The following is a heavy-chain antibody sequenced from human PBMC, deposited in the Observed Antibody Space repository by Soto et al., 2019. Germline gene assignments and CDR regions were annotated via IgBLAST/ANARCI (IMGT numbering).Heavy chain of an antibody. CDR3: AKDIGGSTQPYYYMDV. CDR1: GFTFDDYA. J-gene: IGHJ6*03. CDR2: ISWNSGSI. Sequence: PGGSLRLSCAASGFTFDDYAMHWVRQAPGKGLEWVSGISWNSGSIGYADSVKGRFTISRDNAKNSLYLQMNSLRAEDTALYYCAKDIGGSTQPYYYMDVWGKGTTVTVSS. V-gene: IGHV3-9*01. D-gene: IGHD2-2*01.